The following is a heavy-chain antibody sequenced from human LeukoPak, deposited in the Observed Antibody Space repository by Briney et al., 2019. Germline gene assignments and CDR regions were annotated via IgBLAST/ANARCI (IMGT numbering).Heavy chain of an antibody. D-gene: IGHD5-12*01. CDR3: ARGYSGYDPFDY. CDR1: GGSFSGYY. CDR2: INHSGST. J-gene: IGHJ4*02. V-gene: IGHV4-34*01. Sequence: KASETLSLTCAVYGGSFSGYYCSWIRQPPGKGLEWIGEINHSGSTNYNPSLKSRVTISVDTSKNQFSLKLSSVTAADTAVYYCARGYSGYDPFDYWGQGTLVTVSS.